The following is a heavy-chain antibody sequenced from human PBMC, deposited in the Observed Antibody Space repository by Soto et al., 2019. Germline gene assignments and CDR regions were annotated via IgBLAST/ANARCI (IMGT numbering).Heavy chain of an antibody. CDR2: IWYDGSNK. J-gene: IGHJ4*02. CDR3: AREGSGYSYGYFDF. D-gene: IGHD5-18*01. V-gene: IGHV3-33*01. Sequence: PGGSLRLSCAASGFTFSSYGMHWVRQAPGKGLEWVAVIWYDGSNKYYADSVKGRFTISRDNSKTTLYLQMNSLRAEDTAVYYCAREGSGYSYGYFDFWGQGTLVTVYS. CDR1: GFTFSSYG.